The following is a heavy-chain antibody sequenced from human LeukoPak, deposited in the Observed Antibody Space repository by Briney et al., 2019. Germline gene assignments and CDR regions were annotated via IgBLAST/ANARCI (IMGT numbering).Heavy chain of an antibody. CDR3: ATSTLDTAMVRDAFDI. Sequence: ASVKVSCKASGYTFTSDYMHWVRQAPGQGLEWMGIINPSGGNTEYEQKFQGRITMTRDTSTSTVYMELSSLRSEDTAVYYCATSTLDTAMVRDAFDIWGQGTMVTVSS. CDR1: GYTFTSDY. CDR2: INPSGGNT. J-gene: IGHJ3*02. D-gene: IGHD5-18*01. V-gene: IGHV1-46*01.